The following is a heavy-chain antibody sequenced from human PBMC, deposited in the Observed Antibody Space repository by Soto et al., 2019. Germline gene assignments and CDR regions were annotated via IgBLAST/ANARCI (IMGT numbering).Heavy chain of an antibody. V-gene: IGHV1-46*01. J-gene: IGHJ4*02. CDR1: GYTFTDYF. CDR2: ISLYHHST. CDR3: ARELYSCGGDCPYYMDY. Sequence: QAQLVQSGAEVKKPGASVRLSCKTSGYTFTDYFIHWVRQAPGQALEWMGIISLYHHSTSYAQKFQGRLTVTNDTSTTTVYMELSSLTSEDTAVYWCARELYSCGGDCPYYMDYWGQGTLVTVSS. D-gene: IGHD2-21*02.